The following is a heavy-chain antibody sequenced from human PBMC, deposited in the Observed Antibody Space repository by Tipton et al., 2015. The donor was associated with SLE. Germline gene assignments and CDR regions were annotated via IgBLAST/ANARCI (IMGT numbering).Heavy chain of an antibody. J-gene: IGHJ4*02. CDR3: ARHASRRSGSYNEIDY. CDR1: GGSISSYY. V-gene: IGHV4-59*08. CDR2: IYYSGST. D-gene: IGHD3-10*01. Sequence: TLSLTCTVSGGSISSYYWSWIRQPPGKGLEWIGYIYYSGSTNYNPSLKSRVNISVDTSKNQFSLKLSSVTAADTAVYYCARHASRRSGSYNEIDYWGQGTLVTVSS.